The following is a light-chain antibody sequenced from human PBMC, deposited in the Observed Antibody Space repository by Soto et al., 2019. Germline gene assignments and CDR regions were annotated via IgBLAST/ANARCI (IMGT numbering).Light chain of an antibody. J-gene: IGKJ1*01. V-gene: IGKV3-15*01. CDR2: GAS. CDR1: QSVSSN. CDR3: QQYNNWPRT. Sequence: EKVMTQSPATLSVSPGERATLCCRASQSVSSNLAWYQQKPGQAPRLLIYGASTRATGIPARFSGSGSGTEFTLTISSLQSEDFAVYYCQQYNNWPRTFGQGTKVDIK.